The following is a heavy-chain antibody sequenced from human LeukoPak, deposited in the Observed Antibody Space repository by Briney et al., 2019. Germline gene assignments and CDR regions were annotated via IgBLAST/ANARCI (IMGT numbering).Heavy chain of an antibody. CDR3: AKDARLGTTVTTGFLDY. CDR1: GFTFSSYA. CDR2: ISGSGGST. D-gene: IGHD4-17*01. Sequence: GGSLRLSCAASGFTFSSYAMSWVRQAPGKGLEWVSAISGSGGSTYYADSVKGRFTISRDNSKNTVYLQMNSLRAEDTAVYYCAKDARLGTTVTTGFLDYWGQGTLVTVSS. V-gene: IGHV3-23*01. J-gene: IGHJ4*02.